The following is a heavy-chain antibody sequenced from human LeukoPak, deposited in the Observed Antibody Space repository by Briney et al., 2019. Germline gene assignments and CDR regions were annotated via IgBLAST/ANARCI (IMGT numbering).Heavy chain of an antibody. CDR1: GYTFTDYY. V-gene: IGHV1-2*02. CDR2: INPKTGGT. CDR3: ARGGDYYDSSGYYHWESDPALYALDI. Sequence: ASVKVSCKASGYTFTDYYMHWVRQAPGQRLEWMGWINPKTGGTNYAQNFQGRVTMTRDTSISTAYMDLSRLRSDDTAVYYCARGGDYYDSSGYYHWESDPALYALDIWGQGAMVTVSS. D-gene: IGHD3-22*01. J-gene: IGHJ3*02.